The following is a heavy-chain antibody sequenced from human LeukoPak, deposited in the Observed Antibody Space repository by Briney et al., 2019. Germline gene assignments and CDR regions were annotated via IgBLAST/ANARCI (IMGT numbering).Heavy chain of an antibody. J-gene: IGHJ4*02. CDR2: IKGDGIST. V-gene: IGHV3-74*01. Sequence: PGGSLRLSCAASGFDFSSNWMHWVRHAPGQGLVWVSRIKGDGISTNYADSVKGRFTISRDNAKNTLYLQMNNLRAEDTAVYYCAREDCTIGAVCSSLLDHWGRGTLVTVSS. D-gene: IGHD2-8*01. CDR3: AREDCTIGAVCSSLLDH. CDR1: GFDFSSNW.